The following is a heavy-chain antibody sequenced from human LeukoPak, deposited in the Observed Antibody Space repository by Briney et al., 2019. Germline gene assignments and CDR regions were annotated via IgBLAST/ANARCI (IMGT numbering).Heavy chain of an antibody. CDR3: ANGRGYIYIDY. V-gene: IGHV4-39*01. D-gene: IGHD5-18*01. CDR1: GGSISSSSYY. Sequence: PSVTLSLTCTVSGGSISSSSYYWGWIRQPPGKGLEWIGSIYHRGTPYYNPSLKSRLTTSADTPKNQFSLKLSSVTAADTAVYYCANGRGYIYIDYWGQGTLVTVSS. J-gene: IGHJ4*02. CDR2: IYHRGTP.